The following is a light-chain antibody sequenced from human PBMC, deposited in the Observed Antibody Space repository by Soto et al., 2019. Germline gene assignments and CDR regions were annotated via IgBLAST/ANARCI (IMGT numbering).Light chain of an antibody. J-gene: IGKJ2*01. CDR2: DAT. Sequence: DIQMTQSPSTLSASVGDRVTITCRADQSITRWLAWFQQKPGKAPSLLIYDATNLQPGVPSRFSGSGSGTEFTLTISSLQPDVFATYYCQQYNGYSHSFGQGTRVEIK. CDR3: QQYNGYSHS. V-gene: IGKV1-5*01. CDR1: QSITRW.